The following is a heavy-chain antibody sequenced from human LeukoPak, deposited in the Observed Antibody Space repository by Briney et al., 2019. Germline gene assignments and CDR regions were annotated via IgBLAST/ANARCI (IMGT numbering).Heavy chain of an antibody. V-gene: IGHV3-30-3*01. D-gene: IGHD4-11*01. J-gene: IGHJ4*02. CDR1: GFTFSSYA. CDR3: ARERNVRDLGY. Sequence: GGSLRLSCAASGFTFSSYAMHWVRQAPGKGLEWVAVISYDGSNKYYADSVKGRFTISRDNSKNTLYLQMNSLRAEDTAVYYCARERNVRDLGYWGQGTLVTVSS. CDR2: ISYDGSNK.